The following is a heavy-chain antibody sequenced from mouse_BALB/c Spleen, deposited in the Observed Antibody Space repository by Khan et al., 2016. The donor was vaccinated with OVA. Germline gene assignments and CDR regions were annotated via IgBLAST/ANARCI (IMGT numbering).Heavy chain of an antibody. CDR1: GYTFTSYT. J-gene: IGHJ3*01. V-gene: IGHV1-4*01. D-gene: IGHD2-14*01. Sequence: VQLQESGAELARPGASVKMSCKASGYTFTSYTIHWIKKRPGQGLEWIGYINPSNGYTNYNQKLKDKATLTPDKSSTTAYRQLGSLTSDDSAVYNGVRDGAYHRNDGWFAYWGQGTLVTVSA. CDR3: VRDGAYHRNDGWFAY. CDR2: INPSNGYT.